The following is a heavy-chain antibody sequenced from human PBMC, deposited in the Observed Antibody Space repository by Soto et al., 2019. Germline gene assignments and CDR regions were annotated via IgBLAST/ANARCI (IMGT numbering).Heavy chain of an antibody. V-gene: IGHV1-69*01. J-gene: IGHJ6*02. CDR1: GGTFSSYD. Sequence: QVQLVQSGSEVKKPGASVKVSCKASGGTFSSYDISWVRQAPGQGLEWMGGIIPIFGTANYAQKFQGRGTMPADESTSTAYMELSSLRSEDTAVYYCAQAGKVVPAAIQRDHLSEYYNGMAGSGQGTTVTVTS. CDR3: AQAGKVVPAAIQRDHLSEYYNGMAG. D-gene: IGHD2-2*01. CDR2: IIPIFGTA.